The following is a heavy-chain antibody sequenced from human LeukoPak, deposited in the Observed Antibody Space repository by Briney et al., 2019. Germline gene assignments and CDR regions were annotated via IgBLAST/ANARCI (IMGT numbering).Heavy chain of an antibody. J-gene: IGHJ4*02. D-gene: IGHD5-18*01. CDR2: ISGSGGST. Sequence: GGTLRLSCAASGFTFSSYGMSWVRQAPGKGLEWVSAISGSGGSTYYADSVKGRFTISRDNSKNTLYLQMNSLRAEDTAVYYCAKDLHRLWFDYWGQGTLVTVSS. V-gene: IGHV3-23*01. CDR1: GFTFSSYG. CDR3: AKDLHRLWFDY.